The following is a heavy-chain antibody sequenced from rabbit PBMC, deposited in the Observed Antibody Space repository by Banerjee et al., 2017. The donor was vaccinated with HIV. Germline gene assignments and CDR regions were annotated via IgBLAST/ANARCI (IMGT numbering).Heavy chain of an antibody. CDR2: ITTGSGTT. D-gene: IGHD4-1*01. Sequence: QEQLEESGGDLVKPEGSLTLTCTASGFSFSSSYYVCWVRQAPGKGLEWIGCITTGSGTTYYANWAKDRFTVSKPSSTTVTLQMTSLTAADTATYFCARDGSGWGANFNLWGQGTLVTVS. J-gene: IGHJ4*01. CDR1: GFSFSSSYY. V-gene: IGHV1S45*01. CDR3: ARDGSGWGANFNL.